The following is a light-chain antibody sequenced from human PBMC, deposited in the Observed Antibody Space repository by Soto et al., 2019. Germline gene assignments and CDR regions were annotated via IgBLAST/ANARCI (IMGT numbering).Light chain of an antibody. CDR1: SSDVGGYNY. Sequence: QSALTQPRSVSGSPRQSVTISCTGTSSDVGGYNYVSWYQQYPGKAPKLVIYEVSKRPSRVPDRFSGSKSGNTASLTISGVQADDEADYYCCSYAGRPYVFGTGTKLTVL. J-gene: IGLJ1*01. CDR3: CSYAGRPYV. CDR2: EVS. V-gene: IGLV2-11*01.